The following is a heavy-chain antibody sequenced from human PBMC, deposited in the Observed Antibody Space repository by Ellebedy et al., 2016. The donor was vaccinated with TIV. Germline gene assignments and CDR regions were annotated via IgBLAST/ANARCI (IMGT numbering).Heavy chain of an antibody. D-gene: IGHD6-19*01. J-gene: IGHJ5*02. Sequence: AASVKVSCKPSGYTFTSYYLHWVRQAPGQGPEWMGIIDPSGGRTTNAQKFQGRVTMTRETSTSTVYMGLSSLRSEDTAVYYCARDSTSGASASFRFDPWGQGTLVIVSS. CDR2: IDPSGGRT. V-gene: IGHV1-46*01. CDR1: GYTFTSYY. CDR3: ARDSTSGASASFRFDP.